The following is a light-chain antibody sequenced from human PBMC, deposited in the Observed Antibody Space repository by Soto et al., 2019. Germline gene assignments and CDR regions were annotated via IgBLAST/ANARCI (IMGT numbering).Light chain of an antibody. CDR2: GAS. CDR3: QHYNDWVKT. J-gene: IGKJ2*01. CDR1: QSVSSD. V-gene: IGKV3-15*01. Sequence: EIVMTQSPATLSVSPGGRATLSCRASQSVSSDLAWYQQKPGQAPRLLIYGASTRATGIPARFSGSGSGTEFTLTISSLQSEDFAVYYCQHYNDWVKTFGQGTKLEIK.